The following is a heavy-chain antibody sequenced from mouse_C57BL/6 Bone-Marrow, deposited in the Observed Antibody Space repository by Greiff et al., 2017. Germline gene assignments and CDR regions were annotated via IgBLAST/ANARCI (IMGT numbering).Heavy chain of an antibody. CDR2: IHPSDSDT. CDR1: GYTFTSYW. Sequence: VQLQQPGAELVKPGASVKVSCKASGYTFTSYWMHWVKQRPGQGLEWIGRIHPSDSDTNYNQKFKGKATLTVDKSSSTAYMQRSSLTSEDSAVYYCANIYYDYDDPVWGTGTTVTVSS. V-gene: IGHV1-74*01. CDR3: ANIYYDYDDPV. D-gene: IGHD2-4*01. J-gene: IGHJ1*03.